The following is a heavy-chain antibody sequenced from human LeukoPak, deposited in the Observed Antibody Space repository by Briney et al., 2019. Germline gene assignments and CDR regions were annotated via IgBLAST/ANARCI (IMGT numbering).Heavy chain of an antibody. D-gene: IGHD2-2*01. J-gene: IGHJ5*02. CDR1: GFTFSSYA. V-gene: IGHV3-23*01. Sequence: GGSLRLSCAASGFTFSSYAMSWVRQAPGKGLEWVSAISGSGGSTYYADSVKGRFTISRDNSKNTLYLQMNSLRAEDTAVYYCAKDPRVPAAMRGINWFDPWGQGTLVTVSS. CDR2: ISGSGGST. CDR3: AKDPRVPAAMRGINWFDP.